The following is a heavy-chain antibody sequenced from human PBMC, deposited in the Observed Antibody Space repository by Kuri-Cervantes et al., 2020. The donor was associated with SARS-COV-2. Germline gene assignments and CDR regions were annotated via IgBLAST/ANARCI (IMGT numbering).Heavy chain of an antibody. V-gene: IGHV4-38-2*02. Sequence: SETLSLTCTVSGGSISSGYYWGWIRQPPGKGLEWIGSIYHSGSTYYNPSLKSRVTISVDTSKNQISLKLSSVTAADTAVYYCARRGAGSSSAAFDIWGQGTMVTVSS. CDR1: GGSISSGYY. CDR3: ARRGAGSSSAAFDI. J-gene: IGHJ3*02. CDR2: IYHSGST. D-gene: IGHD6-6*01.